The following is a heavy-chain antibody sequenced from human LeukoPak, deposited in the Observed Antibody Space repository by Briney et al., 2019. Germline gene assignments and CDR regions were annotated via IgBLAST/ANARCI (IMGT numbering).Heavy chain of an antibody. J-gene: IGHJ6*02. CDR3: ARSHASYYYNYYYYGMDV. D-gene: IGHD3-10*01. CDR1: GFTFSSYS. Sequence: AGGSLRLSCAASGFTFSSYSMNWVRQAPGKGLEWVSSISSSSSYIYYADSVKGRFTISRDNAKNSLYLQMNSLRAEDTAVHYCARSHASYYYNYYYYGMDVWGQGTTVTVSS. V-gene: IGHV3-21*01. CDR2: ISSSSSYI.